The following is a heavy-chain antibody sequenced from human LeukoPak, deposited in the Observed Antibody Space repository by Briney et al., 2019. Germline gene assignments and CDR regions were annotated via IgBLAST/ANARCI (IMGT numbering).Heavy chain of an antibody. CDR1: GFTFSSYS. Sequence: GGSLRLSCAASGFTFSSYSMNWVRQAPGKGLEWVSYISSSSSTIYYADSVKGRFTISRNNAKNSLYLQMNSLRDEDTAVYYCARDLVSSGYFTSGMDVWGQGTTVTVSS. D-gene: IGHD3-22*01. V-gene: IGHV3-48*02. J-gene: IGHJ6*02. CDR2: ISSSSSTI. CDR3: ARDLVSSGYFTSGMDV.